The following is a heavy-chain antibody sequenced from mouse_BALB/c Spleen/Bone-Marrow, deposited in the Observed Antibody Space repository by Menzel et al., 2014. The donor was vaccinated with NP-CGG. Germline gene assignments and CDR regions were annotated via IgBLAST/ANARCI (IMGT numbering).Heavy chain of an antibody. CDR1: GYTFAEYT. CDR2: INPNNGGT. CDR3: ASHWFAY. J-gene: IGHJ3*01. Sequence: VQLQQSGPELVKPGASVKISCKTSGYTFAEYTMHWVKRSHGKSLEWTGGINPNNGGTTYNQKFKGKATLTVDKSSSTAYMELRSLTSEDSAVYYCASHWFAYWGQGTLVTVSA. V-gene: IGHV1-18*01.